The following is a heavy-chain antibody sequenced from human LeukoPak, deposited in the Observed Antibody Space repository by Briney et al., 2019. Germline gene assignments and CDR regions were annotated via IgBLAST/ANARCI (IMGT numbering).Heavy chain of an antibody. Sequence: PGGSLRLSCTVSGFTVSSNSMSWVRQAPGKGLEWVSFIYSDNTHYSDSVKGRFTISRDNSKNTLYLQMNSLRAEDTAVYYCAKDAYYYDSSGPRFDAFDIWGQGTMVTVSS. CDR2: IYSDNT. J-gene: IGHJ3*02. CDR1: GFTVSSNS. V-gene: IGHV3-53*01. CDR3: AKDAYYYDSSGPRFDAFDI. D-gene: IGHD3-22*01.